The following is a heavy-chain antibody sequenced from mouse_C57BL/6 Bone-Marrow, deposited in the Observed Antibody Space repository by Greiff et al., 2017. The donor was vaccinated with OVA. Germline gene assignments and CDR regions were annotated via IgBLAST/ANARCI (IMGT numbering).Heavy chain of an antibody. J-gene: IGHJ3*01. CDR1: GFTIKNTY. V-gene: IGHV14-3*01. CDR2: IDPANGNT. CDR3: SATTGSSYDFAY. D-gene: IGHD1-1*01. Sequence: EVHLVESVAELVRPGASVKLSCTASGFTIKNTYMHWVKQRPEQGLEWIGRIDPANGNTKYAPKFQGKATITADTSSNTAYMQLSSLTSEDTAIYYGSATTGSSYDFAYWGQGTLVTVSA.